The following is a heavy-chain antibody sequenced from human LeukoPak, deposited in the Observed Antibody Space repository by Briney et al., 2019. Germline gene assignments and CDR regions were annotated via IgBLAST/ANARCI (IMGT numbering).Heavy chain of an antibody. D-gene: IGHD5-12*01. CDR1: GFTVSNHY. Sequence: GGSLRLSCAASGFTVSNHYMNWVRQAPGKGLEWVSVIYSGGSTYYADSVKGRFSISRDTSKNTLHLQMNSLRAEDTAVYYCARGGYGGLDYWGQGTLVTVSS. CDR3: ARGGYGGLDY. CDR2: IYSGGST. V-gene: IGHV3-53*01. J-gene: IGHJ4*02.